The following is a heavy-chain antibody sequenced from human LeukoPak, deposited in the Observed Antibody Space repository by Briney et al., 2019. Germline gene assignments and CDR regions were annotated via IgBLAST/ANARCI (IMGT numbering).Heavy chain of an antibody. CDR2: IYYSGST. J-gene: IGHJ6*03. CDR3: VSWNYSYYYMDV. V-gene: IGHV4-31*03. Sequence: PSQTLSLTCTVPGGSISSGGYYWSWIRQHPGKGLEWIGYIYYSGSTYYNPSLKSRVTISVDTSKNQFSLRMSSVTAADTAVYYCVSWNYSYYYMDVWGKGTTVTVSS. D-gene: IGHD2-15*01. CDR1: GGSISSGGYY.